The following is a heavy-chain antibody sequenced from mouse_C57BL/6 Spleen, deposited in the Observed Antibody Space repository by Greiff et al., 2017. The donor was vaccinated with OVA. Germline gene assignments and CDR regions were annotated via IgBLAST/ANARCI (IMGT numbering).Heavy chain of an antibody. D-gene: IGHD1-1*01. CDR3: ASTVVATHYYAMDY. CDR1: GYTFTSYW. J-gene: IGHJ4*01. V-gene: IGHV1-69*01. CDR2: IDPSDSYT. Sequence: VQLQESGAELVMPGASVKLSCKASGYTFTSYWMHWVKQRPGQGLEWIGEIDPSDSYTNYNQKFKGKSTLTVDKSSSTAYMQLSSLTSEDSAVYYCASTVVATHYYAMDYWGQGTSVTVSS.